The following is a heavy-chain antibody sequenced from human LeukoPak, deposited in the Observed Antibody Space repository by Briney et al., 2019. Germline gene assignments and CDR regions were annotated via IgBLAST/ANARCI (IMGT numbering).Heavy chain of an antibody. D-gene: IGHD6-19*01. CDR1: GGSISSYY. V-gene: IGHV4-59*01. J-gene: IGHJ4*02. CDR3: ARGWVAGSSFDY. CDR2: IYYSGST. Sequence: TSETLSLTCTVSGGSISSYYWSWIRQPPGKGLEWIGYIYYSGSTNYNPSLKSRVTISVDTSKNQFSLKLSSVTAADTAVYYCARGWVAGSSFDYWGQGTLVTVSS.